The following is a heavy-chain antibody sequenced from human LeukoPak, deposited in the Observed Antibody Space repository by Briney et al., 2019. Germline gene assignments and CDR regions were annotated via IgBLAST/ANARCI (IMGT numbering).Heavy chain of an antibody. CDR1: GYSISSGYY. CDR3: ARGPFGVVIPFDY. Sequence: SETLSLICTVSGYSISSGYYWGWIRQPPGKGLEWIGSIYHSGSTYYNPSLKSRVTISVDTSKNQFSLKLSSVTAADTAVYYCARGPFGVVIPFDYWGQGTLVTVSS. CDR2: IYHSGST. D-gene: IGHD3-3*01. J-gene: IGHJ4*02. V-gene: IGHV4-38-2*02.